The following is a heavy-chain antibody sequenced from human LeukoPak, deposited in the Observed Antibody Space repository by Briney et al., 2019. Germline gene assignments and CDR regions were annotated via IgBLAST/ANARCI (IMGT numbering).Heavy chain of an antibody. D-gene: IGHD2-2*01. V-gene: IGHV3-21*01. CDR1: GFTFSSYS. CDR3: ASSLLGYCSSTSCYEDGAFDI. J-gene: IGHJ3*02. CDR2: ISSSSSYI. Sequence: PGGSLRLSCAASGFTFSSYSMNWVRQAPGKGLEWVSSISSSSSYIYYADSVKGRFTISRDNAKNSLYLQMNSLRAEDTAVYYCASSLLGYCSSTSCYEDGAFDIWGQGTMVTVSS.